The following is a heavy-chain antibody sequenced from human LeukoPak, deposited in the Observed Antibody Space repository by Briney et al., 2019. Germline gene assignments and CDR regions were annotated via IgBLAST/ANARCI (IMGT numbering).Heavy chain of an antibody. J-gene: IGHJ3*02. CDR1: GGSISSYY. CDR2: IYYSGST. D-gene: IGHD3-22*01. Sequence: PSETLSLTCTVSGGSISSYYWSWIRQPPGKGLEWIGYIYYSGSTNYNPSLKGRVTISVDTSKNQFSLKLSSVTAADTAVYYCASRTYYYDSSGYSPDAFDIWGQGTMVTVSS. CDR3: ASRTYYYDSSGYSPDAFDI. V-gene: IGHV4-59*01.